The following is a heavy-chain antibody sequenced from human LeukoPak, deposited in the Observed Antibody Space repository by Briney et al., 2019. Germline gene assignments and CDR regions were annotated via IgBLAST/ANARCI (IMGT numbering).Heavy chain of an antibody. CDR1: GFTFSNYA. V-gene: IGHV3-23*01. CDR3: AKDWSCSSASCRFDY. J-gene: IGHJ4*02. D-gene: IGHD2-2*01. CDR2: ISGSGGNT. Sequence: GGSLRLPCVASGFTFSNYAMSWVRQAPGKGLEWVSGISGSGGNTYYADSVKGRFTISRDNSKNTLYLQMNSLRADDTAVYHCAKDWSCSSASCRFDYWGQGTLVTVSS.